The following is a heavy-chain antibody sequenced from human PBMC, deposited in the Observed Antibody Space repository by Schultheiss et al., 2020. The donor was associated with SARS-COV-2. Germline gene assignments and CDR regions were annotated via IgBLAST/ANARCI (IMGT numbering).Heavy chain of an antibody. CDR1: GFTFSSYA. D-gene: IGHD3-10*01. V-gene: IGHV3-20*04. Sequence: GGSLRLSCAASGFTFSSYAMSWVRQAPGKGLEWVSGISWNSGSIGYADSVKGRFTISRDNAKNSLYLQMNSLRAEDTAVYYCARDNYGSGHYYMDVWGKGTTVTVSS. J-gene: IGHJ6*03. CDR2: ISWNSGSI. CDR3: ARDNYGSGHYYMDV.